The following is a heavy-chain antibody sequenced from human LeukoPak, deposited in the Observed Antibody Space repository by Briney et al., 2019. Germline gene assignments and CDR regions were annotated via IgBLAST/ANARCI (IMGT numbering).Heavy chain of an antibody. J-gene: IGHJ6*03. V-gene: IGHV3-21*01. Sequence: GGSLRLSCAASGFTFSSFSMAWVRQAPGKGLEWVSSISSSTSYIYYADSVKGRFTISRDNAKNSLYLQMNSLRAEDTAVYYCARWGDCSSTNCRPSGYYYYYYMDVWGKGTTVTVSS. CDR2: ISSSTSYI. D-gene: IGHD2-2*01. CDR3: ARWGDCSSTNCRPSGYYYYYYMDV. CDR1: GFTFSSFS.